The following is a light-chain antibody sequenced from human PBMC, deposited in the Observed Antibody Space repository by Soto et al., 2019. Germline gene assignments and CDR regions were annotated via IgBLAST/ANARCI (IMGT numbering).Light chain of an antibody. V-gene: IGKV3-15*01. J-gene: IGKJ1*01. CDR3: QQYNNWPPWT. Sequence: EIGLTQSPATVSLSPGERATLSCRASQSVSSNLAWYQQKPGQAPRLLIYGASTRATGTPARFSGSGSETEFTLTISSLQSEDFAVYYCQQYNNWPPWTFGQGTKVDIK. CDR1: QSVSSN. CDR2: GAS.